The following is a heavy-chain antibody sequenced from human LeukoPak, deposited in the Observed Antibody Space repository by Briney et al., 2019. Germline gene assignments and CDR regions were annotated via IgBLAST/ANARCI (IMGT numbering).Heavy chain of an antibody. D-gene: IGHD6-19*01. Sequence: PGGSLRLSCAASGFTFSSYAMHWVRQAPGKGLEWVAVISYDGSNKCYADSVKGRFTISRDNSKNTLYLQMNSLRAEDTAVYYCAREYIAVAGIFDYWGQGTLVTVSS. CDR3: AREYIAVAGIFDY. V-gene: IGHV3-30-3*01. J-gene: IGHJ4*02. CDR1: GFTFSSYA. CDR2: ISYDGSNK.